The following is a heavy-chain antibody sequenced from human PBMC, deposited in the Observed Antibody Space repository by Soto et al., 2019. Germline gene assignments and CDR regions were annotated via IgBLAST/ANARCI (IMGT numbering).Heavy chain of an antibody. J-gene: IGHJ1*01. CDR1: GGSFSGYY. D-gene: IGHD3-16*02. CDR3: ARAAGEYDYVWGSYREYFQH. CDR2: INHSGST. Sequence: SETLSLTCAVYGGSFSGYYWSWIRQPPGKGLEWIGEINHSGSTNYNPSLKSRVTISVDTSKNQFSLKLSSVTAADTAVYYCARAAGEYDYVWGSYREYFQHWGQGTLVTVSS. V-gene: IGHV4-34*01.